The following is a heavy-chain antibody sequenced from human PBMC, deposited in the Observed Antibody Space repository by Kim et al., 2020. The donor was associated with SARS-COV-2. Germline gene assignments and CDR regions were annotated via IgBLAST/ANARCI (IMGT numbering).Heavy chain of an antibody. Sequence: SETLSLTCTVSGGSISSGGYYWSWIRQHPGKGLEWIGYIYYSGSTYYNPSLKSRVTISVDTSKNQFSLKLSSVTAADTAVYYCARLVDYVWGSYIDYWGQGTLVTVSS. V-gene: IGHV4-31*03. CDR3: ARLVDYVWGSYIDY. D-gene: IGHD3-16*01. J-gene: IGHJ4*02. CDR2: IYYSGST. CDR1: GGSISSGGYY.